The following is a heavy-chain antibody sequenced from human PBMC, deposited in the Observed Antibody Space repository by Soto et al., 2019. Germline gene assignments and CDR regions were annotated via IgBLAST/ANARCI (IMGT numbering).Heavy chain of an antibody. V-gene: IGHV3-48*03. Sequence: GGSLRLSCAAPGFTFSSYEMNWVRLGLGKGLEWVSYISSSGSTIYYADSVKGRFTISRDNAKNSLYLQMNSLSAEDTAVYYAARDLTFPPPASWGQGTLVTVFS. CDR3: ARDLTFPPPAS. CDR1: GFTFSSYE. J-gene: IGHJ5*02. D-gene: IGHD3-16*01. CDR2: ISSSGSTI.